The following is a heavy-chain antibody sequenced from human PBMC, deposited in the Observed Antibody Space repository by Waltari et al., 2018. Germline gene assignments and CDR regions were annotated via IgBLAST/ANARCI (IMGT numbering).Heavy chain of an antibody. Sequence: QITLKESGPTLVKPTQTLTLTCTFSGFSLSTSGVGVGWIRQPPGKALEWLALIYWNDDKRYSPSLKSSLTITKDTSKNQVVLTMTNMDPVDTATYYCAHRGPYYGSGTIDYWGQGTMVTVSS. CDR3: AHRGPYYGSGTIDY. V-gene: IGHV2-5*01. CDR1: GFSLSTSGVG. D-gene: IGHD3-10*01. CDR2: IYWNDDK. J-gene: IGHJ4*02.